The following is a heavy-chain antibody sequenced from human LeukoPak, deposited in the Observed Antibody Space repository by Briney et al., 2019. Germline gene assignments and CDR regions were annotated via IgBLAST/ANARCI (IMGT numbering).Heavy chain of an antibody. J-gene: IGHJ4*02. D-gene: IGHD5-18*01. CDR3: AKSHGYSYGFDY. V-gene: IGHV3-30*04. CDR1: GFTFSSYA. Sequence: GESLRLSCAASGFTFSSYAMHWVRQAPGKGLEWVAVISYDGSDKYYADSVKGRFTISRDNSKNTLYLQMNSLRAEDTAVYYCAKSHGYSYGFDYWGQGTLVTVSS. CDR2: ISYDGSDK.